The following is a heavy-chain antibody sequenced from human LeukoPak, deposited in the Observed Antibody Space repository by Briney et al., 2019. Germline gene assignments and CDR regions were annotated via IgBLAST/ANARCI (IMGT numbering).Heavy chain of an antibody. CDR3: ARQGSDYWFDP. J-gene: IGHJ5*02. D-gene: IGHD2-21*02. CDR1: GGSISSYY. Sequence: SETLSLTCTVSGGSISSYYWSWIRQPPGKGLEWIGEINHSGSTNYNPSLKSRVTISVDTSKNQFSLKLSSVTAADTAVYYCARQGSDYWFDPWGQGTLVTVSS. CDR2: INHSGST. V-gene: IGHV4-34*01.